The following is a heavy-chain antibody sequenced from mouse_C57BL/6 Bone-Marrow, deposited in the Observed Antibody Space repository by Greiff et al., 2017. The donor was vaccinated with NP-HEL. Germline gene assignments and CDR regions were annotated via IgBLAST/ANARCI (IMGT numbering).Heavy chain of an antibody. Sequence: QVQLQQSGAELARPGASVKLSCKASGYTFTSYGISWVKQRTGQGLEWIGEIYPRSGNTYYNEKFKGKATLTADKSSSTAYMELRSLTSEDSAVYFCARGDGSRGAYWGQGTLVTVSA. CDR2: IYPRSGNT. CDR1: GYTFTSYG. D-gene: IGHD1-1*01. V-gene: IGHV1-81*01. CDR3: ARGDGSRGAY. J-gene: IGHJ3*01.